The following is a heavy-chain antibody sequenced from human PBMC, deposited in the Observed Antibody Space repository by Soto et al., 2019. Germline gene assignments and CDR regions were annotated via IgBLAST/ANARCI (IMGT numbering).Heavy chain of an antibody. D-gene: IGHD3-16*01. CDR2: INSDGSSI. CDR1: GFTFSNYW. V-gene: IGHV3-74*01. Sequence: EVQLVESGGGLVQPGGSLRLSCAASGFTFSNYWMHWVRQAPGKGLVWVSRINSDGSSISYADSVKGRFTISRDNAKNTLYLQLNSLRAEDTAVYSCARGGGDYGVYWGQGTLVTVSS. CDR3: ARGGGDYGVY. J-gene: IGHJ4*02.